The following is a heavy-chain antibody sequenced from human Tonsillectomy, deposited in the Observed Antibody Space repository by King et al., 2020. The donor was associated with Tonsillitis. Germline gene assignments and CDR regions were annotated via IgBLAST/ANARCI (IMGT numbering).Heavy chain of an antibody. Sequence: QLQESGPGLVQPSQTLSLTCTLSGGSISSGGYYWRWIRRHPGKGLEWIGYIYYTGSAYYNPSLKSRVTITVDTSENHFSLHLSSVTAADTAVYYCARVGYTSPLYYFDYWGQGTLVTVSS. CDR3: ARVGYTSPLYYFDY. CDR2: IYYTGSA. J-gene: IGHJ4*02. V-gene: IGHV4-31*03. D-gene: IGHD5-18*01. CDR1: GGSISSGGYY.